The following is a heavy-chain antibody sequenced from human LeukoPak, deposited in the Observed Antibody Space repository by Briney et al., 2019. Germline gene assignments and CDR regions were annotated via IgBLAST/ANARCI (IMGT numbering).Heavy chain of an antibody. Sequence: SETLSLTCAVYGGSFSGYYWSWIRQAPGKGLEWIGYIYYSGSTNYNPSLKSRVTISVDASKNQFSLKLSSVTAADTAVYYCARIDRPRVVYDYWGQGTLVTVSS. J-gene: IGHJ4*02. D-gene: IGHD2-8*02. V-gene: IGHV4-59*01. CDR1: GGSFSGYY. CDR3: ARIDRPRVVYDY. CDR2: IYYSGST.